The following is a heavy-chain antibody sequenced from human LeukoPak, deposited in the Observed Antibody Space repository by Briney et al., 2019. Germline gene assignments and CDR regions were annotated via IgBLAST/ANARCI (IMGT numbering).Heavy chain of an antibody. D-gene: IGHD3-22*01. CDR3: AKDRPRYYYDSSVGY. Sequence: PGGSLRLSCAASRSTLTGYGMHWVRQAPGKGLEWVTFADSVKGRFTISRDDSKDTLYLQLNSLRAEDTAVYYCAKDRPRYYYDSSVGYWGQGTLVTVSS. J-gene: IGHJ4*02. CDR1: RSTLTGYG. V-gene: IGHV3-30*02.